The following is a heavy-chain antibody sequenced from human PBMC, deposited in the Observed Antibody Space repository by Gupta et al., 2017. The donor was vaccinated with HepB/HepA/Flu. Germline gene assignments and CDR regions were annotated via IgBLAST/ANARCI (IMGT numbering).Heavy chain of an antibody. CDR1: GFTVSRNN. Sequence: EVQLVESGGDLVQPGGSLRLSCAASGFTVSRNNMSWVRQAPGKGLEWVSVISSGGTTYYADSVKGRFTISRDNSKNTLYLQMNSLRAEDTAVYYCVRELWSTYPVQGYYYGMDVWGQGTTVTVSS. J-gene: IGHJ6*02. V-gene: IGHV3-66*01. CDR3: VRELWSTYPVQGYYYGMDV. CDR2: ISSGGTT. D-gene: IGHD3-3*01.